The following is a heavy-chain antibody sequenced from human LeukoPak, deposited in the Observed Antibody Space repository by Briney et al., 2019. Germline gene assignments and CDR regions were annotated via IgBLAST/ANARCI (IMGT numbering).Heavy chain of an antibody. D-gene: IGHD6-19*01. CDR2: IYSGGST. J-gene: IGHJ2*01. CDR1: GFTFSSYT. CDR3: ARVGIVNSSGWYWYFDL. Sequence: GGSLRLSCAASGFTFSSYTMNWVRQAPGKGLEWVSVIYSGGSTYYADSVKGRFTISRDNSKNTLFLQMNSLRAEDTAVYYCARVGIVNSSGWYWYFDLWGRGTLVTVSS. V-gene: IGHV3-53*01.